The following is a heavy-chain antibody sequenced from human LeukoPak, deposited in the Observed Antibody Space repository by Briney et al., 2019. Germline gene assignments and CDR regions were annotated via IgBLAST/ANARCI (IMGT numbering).Heavy chain of an antibody. CDR2: INPNSGGT. CDR3: ARSSGHGIDY. D-gene: IGHD5-12*01. V-gene: IGHV1-2*02. J-gene: IGHJ4*02. Sequence: ASVKVSCKASGGTFSSYAISWVRQAPGQGLEWMGWINPNSGGTNYAQKFQGRVTMTRDTSISTAYMELSRLRSDDTAVYYCARSSGHGIDYWGQGTLVTVSS. CDR1: GGTFSSYA.